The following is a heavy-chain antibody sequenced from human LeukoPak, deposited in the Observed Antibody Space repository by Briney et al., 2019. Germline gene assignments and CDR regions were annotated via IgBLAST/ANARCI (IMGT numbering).Heavy chain of an antibody. CDR2: IKQDGSEI. J-gene: IGHJ3*02. D-gene: IGHD2-2*01. CDR3: VRGSRGAFDN. V-gene: IGHV3-7*01. Sequence: GGSLRVSCAASGFTLSSYWMNWGRQAPGKRLEWVANIKQDGSEIHYVDSVKGRFTISRDNAKNSLYLQMSSLRAEDTAGYYGVRGSRGAFDNWGQGTMAIVSS. CDR1: GFTLSSYW.